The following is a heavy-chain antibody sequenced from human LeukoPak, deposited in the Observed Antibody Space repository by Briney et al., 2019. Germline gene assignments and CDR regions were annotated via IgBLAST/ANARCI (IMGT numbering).Heavy chain of an antibody. Sequence: GASVKVSCKASGYTFTSYGISWVRQAPGQGLEWMGWISAYNGNTNYAQKLQGRVTITTDTSTSTAYMELRSLRSDDTAVYYCARERATVAGTGDYYYYMDVWGKGTTVTVSS. D-gene: IGHD6-19*01. V-gene: IGHV1-18*01. CDR1: GYTFTSYG. CDR2: ISAYNGNT. J-gene: IGHJ6*03. CDR3: ARERATVAGTGDYYYYMDV.